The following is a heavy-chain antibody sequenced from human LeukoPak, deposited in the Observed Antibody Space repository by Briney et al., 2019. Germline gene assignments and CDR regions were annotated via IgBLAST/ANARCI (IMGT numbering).Heavy chain of an antibody. D-gene: IGHD6-19*01. CDR1: GFTFSSYA. CDR2: INTSGGNT. Sequence: PGGSLRPSCAASGFTFSSYAMTWVRQAPGKGLEWVSVINTSGGNTDYADSVKGRFTISRDNSKNTLYLQMNSLRAEDTAVYYCAKGSGWYVWGQGTLVTVSS. V-gene: IGHV3-23*01. CDR3: AKGSGWYV. J-gene: IGHJ4*02.